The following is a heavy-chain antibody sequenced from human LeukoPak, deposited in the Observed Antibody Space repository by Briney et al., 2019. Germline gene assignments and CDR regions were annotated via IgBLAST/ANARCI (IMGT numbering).Heavy chain of an antibody. Sequence: SETLSLTCTVSGGSISSYYWSWIRQPPGKGLEWIGYIYYSGSTNYNPSLKSRVTISADTSKNQFSLKLSSVTAADTAVYYCARMSPRATKASFDYWGQGTLVTVSS. CDR2: IYYSGST. CDR3: ARMSPRATKASFDY. J-gene: IGHJ4*02. CDR1: GGSISSYY. D-gene: IGHD1-26*01. V-gene: IGHV4-59*01.